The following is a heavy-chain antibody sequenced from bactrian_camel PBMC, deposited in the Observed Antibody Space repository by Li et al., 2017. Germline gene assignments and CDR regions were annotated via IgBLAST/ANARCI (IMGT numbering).Heavy chain of an antibody. Sequence: HVQLVESGGGSVQAGGSLRLSCAASGYTYNRNCMAWFRQAPGKEREGVARIATGSGNTYYADSVKGRFTISADRDQDTVYLHMNSLKPEDTAMYYCAARGPYCYTKLSVADFTYWGQGTQVTVS. V-gene: IGHV3S1*01. J-gene: IGHJ6*01. CDR3: AARGPYCYTKLSVADFTY. CDR2: IATGSGNT. D-gene: IGHD2*01. CDR1: GYTYNRNC.